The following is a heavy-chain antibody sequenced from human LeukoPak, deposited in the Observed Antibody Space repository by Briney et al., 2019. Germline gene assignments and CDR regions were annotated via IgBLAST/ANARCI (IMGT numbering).Heavy chain of an antibody. CDR3: ARGLRYFGWLYEY. Sequence: SETLSLTCTVSGGSINSRNYYWSWIRQPAGTGLEWIGRIDTTGSTNFNPSLKSRVIISVDTPKNQFSLRLSSVTAADTAVYYCARGLRYFGWLYEYWGQGSLVTVSS. CDR1: GGSINSRNYY. CDR2: IDTTGST. J-gene: IGHJ4*02. V-gene: IGHV4-61*02. D-gene: IGHD3-9*01.